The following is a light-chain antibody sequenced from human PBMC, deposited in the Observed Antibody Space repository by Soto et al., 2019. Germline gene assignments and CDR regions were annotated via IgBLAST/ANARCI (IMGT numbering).Light chain of an antibody. CDR1: QTVSTY. J-gene: IGKJ4*01. CDR2: DAS. Sequence: EIVLTQSPATLSLSPGERATLSCRASQTVSTYVAWYQQKPGQAPRLLIYDASNRAAGIPARFSGSGSGTEFTLTISSLQSEDFAVYYCQQYNSWPLTFGGGTKVDIK. V-gene: IGKV3D-15*01. CDR3: QQYNSWPLT.